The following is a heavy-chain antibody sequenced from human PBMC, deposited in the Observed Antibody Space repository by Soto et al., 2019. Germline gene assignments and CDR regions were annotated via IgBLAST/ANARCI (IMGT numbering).Heavy chain of an antibody. Sequence: EVQLVESGGGLVKPGGSLTLSCAASDFAFSNAWINWVRQAPGKGLEWVGRIKSRALGGTTDFAAPVRGRFAITRDDSRNRVYMQMNNLNTEDTAVYYCTTDSYSPIVEVRFDYWGHGTLVTVSS. CDR1: DFAFSNAW. D-gene: IGHD1-26*01. CDR3: TTDSYSPIVEVRFDY. V-gene: IGHV3-15*07. J-gene: IGHJ4*01. CDR2: IKSRALGGTT.